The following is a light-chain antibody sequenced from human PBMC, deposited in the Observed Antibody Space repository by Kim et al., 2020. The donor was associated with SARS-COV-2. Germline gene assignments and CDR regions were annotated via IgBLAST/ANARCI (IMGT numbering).Light chain of an antibody. CDR1: VLAKKY. CDR3: YSAADNNVV. V-gene: IGLV3-27*01. Sequence: SYELTQPSSVSVSPGQTARITCSGDVLAKKYARWFQQKPGQAPVLVIYKDSERPSGIPERFSGSRSGTIATLTISGAQVEDEADYYCYSAADNNVVFAAGTQLTVL. CDR2: KDS. J-gene: IGLJ2*01.